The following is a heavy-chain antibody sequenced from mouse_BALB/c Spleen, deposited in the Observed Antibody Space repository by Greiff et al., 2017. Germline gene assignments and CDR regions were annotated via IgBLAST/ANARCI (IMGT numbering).Heavy chain of an antibody. Sequence: EVQLVESGGGLVQPGGSLKLSCAASGFTFSSYGMSWVRQTPDKRLELVATINSNGGSTYYPDSVKGRFTISRDNAKNTLYLQMSSLKSEDTAMYYCARDHGQYYFDYWGQGTTLTVSS. J-gene: IGHJ2*01. CDR1: GFTFSSYG. CDR3: ARDHGQYYFDY. V-gene: IGHV5-6-3*01. CDR2: INSNGGST. D-gene: IGHD1-1*02.